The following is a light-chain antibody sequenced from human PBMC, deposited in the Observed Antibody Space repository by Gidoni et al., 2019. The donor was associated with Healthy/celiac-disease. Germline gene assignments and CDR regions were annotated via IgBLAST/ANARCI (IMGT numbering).Light chain of an antibody. V-gene: IGLV3-25*03. CDR1: ALPKQY. J-gene: IGLJ2*01. CDR2: KDS. CDR3: QSADSSGTYVV. Sequence: SYELTQPPSVSVSPGQTARITCSGDALPKQYADWYQQKPGQAPVLVIYKDSERPSGIPERFSGSSSGTTVTSTISGVQAEDEADYYCQSADSSGTYVVFGGGTKQTVL.